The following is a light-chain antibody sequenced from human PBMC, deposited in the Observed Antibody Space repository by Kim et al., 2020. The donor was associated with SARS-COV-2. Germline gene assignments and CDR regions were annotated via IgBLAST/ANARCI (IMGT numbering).Light chain of an antibody. Sequence: SPGERASLSCRASQNINNYLAWYQQKPGQAPRLLIYDGYFRATGIPARFSGSGSGTEFTLTISSLEPEDFVVYYCQQRNNWPRTFGQGTKLEI. V-gene: IGKV3-11*01. CDR2: DGY. CDR3: QQRNNWPRT. J-gene: IGKJ2*01. CDR1: QNINNY.